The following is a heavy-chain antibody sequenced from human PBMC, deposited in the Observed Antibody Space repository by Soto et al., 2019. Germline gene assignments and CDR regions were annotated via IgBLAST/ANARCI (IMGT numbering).Heavy chain of an antibody. CDR3: ARTSPPFRGAYYYGMDV. D-gene: IGHD3-16*01. CDR1: GGSISSSSYY. J-gene: IGHJ6*02. CDR2: IYYSGST. V-gene: IGHV4-39*01. Sequence: PSETLSLTCTVSGGSISSSSYYWGWIRQPPGKGLEWIGSIYYSGSTYYNPSLKSRVTISVDTSKNQFSLKLSSVTAADTAVYYCARTSPPFRGAYYYGMDVWGQGTTVTV.